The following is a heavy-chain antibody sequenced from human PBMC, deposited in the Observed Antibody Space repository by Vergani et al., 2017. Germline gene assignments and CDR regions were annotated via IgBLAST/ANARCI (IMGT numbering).Heavy chain of an antibody. V-gene: IGHV4-59*01. Sequence: QVQLKESGPGLVKPSETLSLTCSVSGDSMNTYYWTWIRQPPGKVLEWICYIYYSGDTKYNPSLKSRVTMSLDTSKKQFSLILYSVTVAATAVYYCARCPLWWLRQIDSWGQGTLVTVSS. CDR2: IYYSGDT. D-gene: IGHD2-21*01. CDR1: GDSMNTYY. CDR3: ARCPLWWLRQIDS. J-gene: IGHJ4*02.